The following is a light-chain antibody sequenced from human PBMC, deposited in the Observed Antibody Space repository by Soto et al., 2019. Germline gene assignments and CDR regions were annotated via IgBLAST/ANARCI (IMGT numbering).Light chain of an antibody. Sequence: QSVLTQPPSVSGAPGQRVTISCTGSSSNIGAGDDVPWYQQLPGTAPKLLIYGNSNRPSGVPDRFSGSKSGTSASLAITGLQAEDEADYYCQSYDSSLSGYVVFGGGTKLTVL. V-gene: IGLV1-40*01. CDR2: GNS. J-gene: IGLJ2*01. CDR1: SSNIGAGDD. CDR3: QSYDSSLSGYVV.